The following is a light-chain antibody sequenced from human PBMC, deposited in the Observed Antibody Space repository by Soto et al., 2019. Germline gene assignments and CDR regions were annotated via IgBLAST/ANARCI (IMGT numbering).Light chain of an antibody. CDR1: QTINNL. CDR3: QQRYSNPFT. J-gene: IGKJ3*01. CDR2: AAS. Sequence: DIQVTQSPSSLSASVGDRVTITCRSSQTINNLLNWYQKQPGKAPKVLIYAASSLQSGVPSRFSGSGSGTHFTLTISSLQPEDFAIYYCQQRYSNPFTFGPGTRVDI. V-gene: IGKV1-39*01.